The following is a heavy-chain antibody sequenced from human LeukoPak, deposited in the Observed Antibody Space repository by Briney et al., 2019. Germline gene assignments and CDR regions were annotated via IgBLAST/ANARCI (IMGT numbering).Heavy chain of an antibody. CDR1: GFTFSDYG. V-gene: IGHV3-64*02. Sequence: GGSLRLSCAAAGFTFSDYGMHWVRQAPGKGLEYVAAISDNGGNTYYADSVQGRFTISRDNSKNTLYLQMSSLRAEDTAVYYCAKDIVATINYCEYWGQGTLVTVSS. D-gene: IGHD5-12*01. CDR2: ISDNGGNT. CDR3: AKDIVATINYCEY. J-gene: IGHJ4*02.